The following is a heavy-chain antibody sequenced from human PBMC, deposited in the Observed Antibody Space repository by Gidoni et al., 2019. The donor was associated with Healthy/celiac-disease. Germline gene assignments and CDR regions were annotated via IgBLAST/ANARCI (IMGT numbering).Heavy chain of an antibody. CDR3: ARTLSDRVTGYYEDY. V-gene: IGHV1-69*06. Sequence: QVQLVQSGAEVKKPGSSVKVSCKPPVGTFRSYAISWVRQAPGQGLEWMGGIIPIFGTANYAQKFQGRVTMTADKSTSTAYMELSSLRSEDTAVYYCARTLSDRVTGYYEDYWGQGTLVTVSS. CDR1: VGTFRSYA. D-gene: IGHD3-9*01. CDR2: IIPIFGTA. J-gene: IGHJ4*02.